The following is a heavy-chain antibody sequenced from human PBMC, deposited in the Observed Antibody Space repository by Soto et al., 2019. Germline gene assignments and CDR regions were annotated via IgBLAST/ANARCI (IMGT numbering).Heavy chain of an antibody. CDR3: VIMGFSGDGYLSYYYYGMDV. D-gene: IGHD2-21*01. V-gene: IGHV5-51*01. CDR1: GYSFPKYY. CDR2: IYPDDSDT. Sequence: PGESLKISCKGSGYSFPKYYIGWVRQMPGKDLEWMAIIYPDDSDTRYSPSFQGQVTISADKSISTAYLQWSSLNASDTAMYYCVIMGFSGDGYLSYYYYGMDVRGQGTTVTVSS. J-gene: IGHJ6*02.